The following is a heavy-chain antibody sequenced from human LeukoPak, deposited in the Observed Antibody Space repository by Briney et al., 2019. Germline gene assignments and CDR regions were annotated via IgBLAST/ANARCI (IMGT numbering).Heavy chain of an antibody. V-gene: IGHV3-33*01. D-gene: IGHD6-13*01. CDR2: IWYDGSNK. J-gene: IGHJ3*02. Sequence: GGSLRLSCAASGFTFSSYGMHWVRQAPGKGLEWVAVIWYDGSNKYYADSVKGRFTISRDNSKNTLYLQMNSLRAEDTAVYYCARDEGGSSWPSAFDIWGQGTMVAVSS. CDR1: GFTFSSYG. CDR3: ARDEGGSSWPSAFDI.